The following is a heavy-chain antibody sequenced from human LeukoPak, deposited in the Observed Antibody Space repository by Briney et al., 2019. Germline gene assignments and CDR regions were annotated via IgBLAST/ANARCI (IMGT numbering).Heavy chain of an antibody. CDR3: ARDRRGDDYYYYGMDV. J-gene: IGHJ6*04. Sequence: GRSLRLSCAASGFTFSSYAMHWVRQAPGKGLEWVAVISYGGSNKYYADSVKGRFTISRDNSKNTLYLQMNSLRAEDTAVYYCARDRRGDDYYYYGMDVWGKGTTVTVSS. D-gene: IGHD4-17*01. CDR2: ISYGGSNK. CDR1: GFTFSSYA. V-gene: IGHV3-30*04.